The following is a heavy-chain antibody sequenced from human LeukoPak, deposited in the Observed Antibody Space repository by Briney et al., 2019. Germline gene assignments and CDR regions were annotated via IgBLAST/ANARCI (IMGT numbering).Heavy chain of an antibody. V-gene: IGHV1-18*01. D-gene: IGHD3-10*01. CDR3: ARVGVTGSGSYYSSFGMDV. Sequence: GASVKVSCKASGYTFTSYGISWVRQAPGQGLEWMGWISAYNGNTNYAQKFQGRVTITADESTSTAYMELSSLRSEDTAVYYCARVGVTGSGSYYSSFGMDVWGKGTTVTISS. CDR1: GYTFTSYG. J-gene: IGHJ6*04. CDR2: ISAYNGNT.